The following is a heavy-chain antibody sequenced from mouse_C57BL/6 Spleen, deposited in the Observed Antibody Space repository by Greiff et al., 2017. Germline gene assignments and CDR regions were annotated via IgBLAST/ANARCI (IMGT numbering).Heavy chain of an antibody. Sequence: EVQRVESGGGLVKPGGSLKLSCAASGFTFSDYGMHWVRQAPEKGLEWVAYISSGSSTIYYADTVKGRFTISRDNAKNTLFLQMTSLRSEDTAMYYCASPAFYYYGSSYDWFAYWGQGTLVTVSA. CDR2: ISSGSSTI. D-gene: IGHD1-1*01. CDR1: GFTFSDYG. V-gene: IGHV5-17*01. CDR3: ASPAFYYYGSSYDWFAY. J-gene: IGHJ3*01.